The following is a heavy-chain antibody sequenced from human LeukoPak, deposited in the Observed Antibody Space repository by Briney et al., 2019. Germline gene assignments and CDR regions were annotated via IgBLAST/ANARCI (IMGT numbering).Heavy chain of an antibody. CDR1: GFTFSSYA. CDR2: ISYDGSNK. J-gene: IGHJ4*02. CDR3: ARTAMVTYYFDY. D-gene: IGHD5-18*01. V-gene: IGHV3-30-3*01. Sequence: GASLRLSCAASGFTFSSYAMHWVRQAPGKGLEWVAVISYDGSNKYYADSVKGRFTISRDNSKNTLYLQMNSLRAEDTAVYYCARTAMVTYYFDYWGQGTLVTVSS.